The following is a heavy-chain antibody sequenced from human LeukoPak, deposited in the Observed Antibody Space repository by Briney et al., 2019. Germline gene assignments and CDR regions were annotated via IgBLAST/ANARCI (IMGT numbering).Heavy chain of an antibody. CDR2: ISAYNGNT. CDR3: ARDVPYYYGSGSYFYGMDV. V-gene: IGHV1-18*04. J-gene: IGHJ6*02. D-gene: IGHD3-10*01. Sequence: GASVKVSCKASGYTFTGYYMHWVRQAPGQGLEWMGWISAYNGNTNYAQKLQGRVTMTTDTSTSTAYMELRSLRSDDTAVYYCARDVPYYYGSGSYFYGMDVWGQGTTVTVSS. CDR1: GYTFTGYY.